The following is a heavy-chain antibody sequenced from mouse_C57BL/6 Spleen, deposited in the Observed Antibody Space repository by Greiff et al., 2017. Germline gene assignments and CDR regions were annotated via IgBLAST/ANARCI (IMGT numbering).Heavy chain of an antibody. CDR1: GYSITSGYY. CDR2: ISYDGSN. V-gene: IGHV3-6*01. J-gene: IGHJ4*01. D-gene: IGHD2-4*01. CDR3: AKFYDYDGPYYYAMDY. Sequence: ESGPGLVKPSQSLSLTCSVTGYSITSGYYWNWIRQFPGNKLEWMGYISYDGSNNYNPSLKNRISITRDTSKNQFFLKLNSVTTEDTATYYCAKFYDYDGPYYYAMDYWGQGTSVTVSS.